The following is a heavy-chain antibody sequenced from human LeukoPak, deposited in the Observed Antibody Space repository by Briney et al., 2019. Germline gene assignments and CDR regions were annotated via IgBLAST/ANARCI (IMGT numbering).Heavy chain of an antibody. CDR2: IYTSGST. V-gene: IGHV4-4*07. Sequence: SETLSLTCTVSGGSISSYYWSWIRQPAGKGLEWIGRIYTSGSTNYNPSLKSRVTMTVDTSKNQFSLKLSSVTAADTAVYYCAGVPLAVAGLDDAFDIWGQGTMVTVSS. CDR1: GGSISSYY. CDR3: AGVPLAVAGLDDAFDI. D-gene: IGHD6-19*01. J-gene: IGHJ3*02.